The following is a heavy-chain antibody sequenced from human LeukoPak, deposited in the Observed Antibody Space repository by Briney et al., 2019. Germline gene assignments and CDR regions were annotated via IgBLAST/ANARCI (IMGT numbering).Heavy chain of an antibody. CDR3: AKGGYSSSSPFDY. D-gene: IGHD6-13*01. CDR2: ISSSGSST. CDR1: GFTFDNYA. V-gene: IGHV3-23*01. Sequence: PGGSLRLSCAASGFTFDNYAMNWVRQAPGKGLEWVSGISSSGSSTYYADSVKGRFTISRDSSKNTLYLQMNSLRADDTAVYYCAKGGYSSSSPFDYWGQGTLVTVSS. J-gene: IGHJ4*02.